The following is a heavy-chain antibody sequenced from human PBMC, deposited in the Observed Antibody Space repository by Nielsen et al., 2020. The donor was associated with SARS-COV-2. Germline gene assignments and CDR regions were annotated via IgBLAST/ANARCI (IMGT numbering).Heavy chain of an antibody. D-gene: IGHD2-2*01. J-gene: IGHJ5*02. Sequence: ASVKVSCKASGYTFTNYGISWVRQAPGQGLEWLGWISGHNGDTYYAQKVQDRLTLTADSSTSTAFLELTSLTSDDTALYYCARYSTGWFSGLYWFDPWGQGTLVTVST. CDR2: ISGHNGDT. CDR3: ARYSTGWFSGLYWFDP. CDR1: GYTFTNYG. V-gene: IGHV1-18*04.